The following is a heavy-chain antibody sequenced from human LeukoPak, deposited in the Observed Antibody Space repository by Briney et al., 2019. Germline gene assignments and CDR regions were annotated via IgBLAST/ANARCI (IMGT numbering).Heavy chain of an antibody. CDR1: GGSISSGGYY. D-gene: IGHD3-22*01. Sequence: PSETLSLTCTVSGGSISSGGYYWSWIRQHPGKGLEWIGYIYYSGSTYYNPSLKSRVTISVDTSKNQFSLKLSSVTAADTAVYYCARITPGTYDRILEAEESRYYFDYWGQGTLVTVSS. CDR2: IYYSGST. J-gene: IGHJ4*02. CDR3: ARITPGTYDRILEAEESRYYFDY. V-gene: IGHV4-31*03.